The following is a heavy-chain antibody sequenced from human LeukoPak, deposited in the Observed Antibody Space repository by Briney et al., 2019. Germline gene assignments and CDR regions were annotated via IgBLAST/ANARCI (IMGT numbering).Heavy chain of an antibody. CDR3: ARVPEWFGELLEHFDY. CDR2: INPNSGGT. D-gene: IGHD3-10*01. CDR1: GYTFTGYY. Sequence: ASVKVSCKASGYTFTGYYMHWVRQAPGQGLEWMGQINPNSGGTNYAQKFQGRVTMTRGTSISTAYMELSRLRSDDTAVYYCARVPEWFGELLEHFDYWGQGTLVTVSS. J-gene: IGHJ4*02. V-gene: IGHV1-2*06.